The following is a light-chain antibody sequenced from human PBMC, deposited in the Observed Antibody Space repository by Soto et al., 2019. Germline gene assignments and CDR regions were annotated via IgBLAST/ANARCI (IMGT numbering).Light chain of an antibody. CDR1: QSVSSSY. J-gene: IGKJ4*01. Sequence: IGWTQNPGTLSLSPGERATLSCRASQSVSSSYLAWYQQNPGQAPRLLISGASSRATGIPDRFSGSGSGTDFTLTICRLEPEDFAVYYCLQYGSLLSFGGVTKVDI. CDR3: LQYGSLLS. CDR2: GAS. V-gene: IGKV3-20*01.